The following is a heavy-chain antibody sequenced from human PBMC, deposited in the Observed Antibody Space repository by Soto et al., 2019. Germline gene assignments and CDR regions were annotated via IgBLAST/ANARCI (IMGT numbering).Heavy chain of an antibody. CDR1: GQSLTSYA. V-gene: IGHV1-3*01. CDR3: SSSYWAGNILYYCMDV. D-gene: IGHD3-10*01. CDR2: INGGNGNT. Sequence: QVQLVQSGADVKQSGASVRVSCKASGQSLTSYAMHWVRQAPGQRLEWMGWINGGNGNTRYSPKFQDRVTITRDTSSSTVYMEVRSLISEDTAVYFCSSSYWAGNILYYCMDVWGQGTPVTVS. J-gene: IGHJ6*02.